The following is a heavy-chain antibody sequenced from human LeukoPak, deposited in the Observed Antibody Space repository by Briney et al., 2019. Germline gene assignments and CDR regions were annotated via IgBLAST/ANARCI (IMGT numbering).Heavy chain of an antibody. J-gene: IGHJ4*02. V-gene: IGHV3-23*01. D-gene: IGHD5-18*01. CDR3: AKDGVRGYSYGSEYYFDY. CDR2: ITGSGGST. Sequence: GGSLRLSCAASGFTFSGYAMSWVRQAPGKGLEWVSAITGSGGSTSYADSVKGRFTISRDNSKNTLYLQMNSLRVEDTAIYYCAKDGVRGYSYGSEYYFDYWGQGTLVTVSS. CDR1: GFTFSGYA.